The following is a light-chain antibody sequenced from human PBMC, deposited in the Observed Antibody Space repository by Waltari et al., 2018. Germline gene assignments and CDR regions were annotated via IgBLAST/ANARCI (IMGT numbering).Light chain of an antibody. V-gene: IGLV3-25*03. CDR3: QSADSSGTSLL. J-gene: IGLJ3*02. CDR2: KDL. CDR1: LLSNQL. Sequence: SYDLTQPPSVSVSPGQTARITCSGHLLSNQLGYWYQQKPGQAPVLVIYKDLARASGIPERFFGSSSGTTVTLTITAVQAEDEADYYCQSADSSGTSLLFGGGTKVTVL.